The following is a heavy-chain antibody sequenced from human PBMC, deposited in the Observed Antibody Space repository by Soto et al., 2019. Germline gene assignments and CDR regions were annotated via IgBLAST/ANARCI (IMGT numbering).Heavy chain of an antibody. CDR3: ARDRRGSSGWYGGGDY. Sequence: QVQVVESGGGVVQPGRSLRLSCAAFGFTFENYPMHWVRQAPGKGLEWVAVISYDGTYKYYADSVEGRFTISRDNSKKTLYLQMNSLRTEDTAVYFCARDRRGSSGWYGGGDYWGQGTLVTVSS. V-gene: IGHV3-30*04. D-gene: IGHD6-19*01. CDR2: ISYDGTYK. J-gene: IGHJ4*02. CDR1: GFTFENYP.